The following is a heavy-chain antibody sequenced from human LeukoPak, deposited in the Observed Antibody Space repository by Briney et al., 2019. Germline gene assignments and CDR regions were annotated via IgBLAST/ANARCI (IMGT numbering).Heavy chain of an antibody. Sequence: PGGSLRLSCAASGFTFSSYAMHWVRQAPGKGLEWVAVISYDGSNKYYADSVKGRFTISRDNSKNMPYLQMNSLRAEDTAVYYCARDLPRYCSSTSCYTNWFDPWGQGTLVTVSS. CDR3: ARDLPRYCSSTSCYTNWFDP. V-gene: IGHV3-30-3*01. CDR1: GFTFSSYA. CDR2: ISYDGSNK. J-gene: IGHJ5*02. D-gene: IGHD2-2*02.